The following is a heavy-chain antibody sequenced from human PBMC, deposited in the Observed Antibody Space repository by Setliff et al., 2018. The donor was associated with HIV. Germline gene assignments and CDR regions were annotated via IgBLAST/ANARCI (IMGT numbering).Heavy chain of an antibody. CDR3: ARDGGSSGWYFVLGYSDY. CDR2: VTHSGRT. D-gene: IGHD6-19*01. CDR1: GGSFSGYY. V-gene: IGHV4-34*01. J-gene: IGHJ4*02. Sequence: PSETLSLTCAVYGGSFSGYYWSWIRQPPGKGLEWIGEVTHSGRTNYNPSLESRVTISVDTSKNQFSLKLSSVTAADTAMYYCARDGGSSGWYFVLGYSDYWGPGTLVTVSS.